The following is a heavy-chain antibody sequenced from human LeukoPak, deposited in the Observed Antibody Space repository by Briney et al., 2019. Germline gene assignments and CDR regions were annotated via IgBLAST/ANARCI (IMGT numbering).Heavy chain of an antibody. J-gene: IGHJ5*02. CDR1: GGSISSSSYY. CDR3: TRRRGITPNWFGP. Sequence: SETLSLTCTVSGGSISSSSYYWGWIRQSPGKGLGWIGNIYYSGTTYYNPSLRSRVTISIDTSKNQFSLKLSSVTAADTAVYYCTRRRGITPNWFGPWGQGTLVTVSS. CDR2: IYYSGTT. V-gene: IGHV4-39*01. D-gene: IGHD3-10*01.